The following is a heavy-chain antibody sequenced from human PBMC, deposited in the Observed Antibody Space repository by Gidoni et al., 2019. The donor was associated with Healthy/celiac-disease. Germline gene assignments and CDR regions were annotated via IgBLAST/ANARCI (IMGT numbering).Heavy chain of an antibody. CDR2: ISSSGSTI. Sequence: EVQLVESGGGLVKPGGSLRLSCPASGFTFSSYSMNWVRQAPGKGLEWVSSISSSGSTIYYADSVKGRFTISRDNAKNSLYLQMNSLRAEDTAVYYCARVWMYYFDYWGQGTLVTVSS. CDR3: ARVWMYYFDY. J-gene: IGHJ4*02. CDR1: GFTFSSYS. V-gene: IGHV3-21*01. D-gene: IGHD5-12*01.